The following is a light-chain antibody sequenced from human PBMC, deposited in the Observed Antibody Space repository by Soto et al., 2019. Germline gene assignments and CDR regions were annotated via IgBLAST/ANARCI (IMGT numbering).Light chain of an antibody. CDR1: KLGDKY. CDR2: QDS. CDR3: QAWGSSTGV. V-gene: IGLV3-1*01. Sequence: SYELTQPPSVAVSLGQTASITCSGDKLGDKYACWYQQKPGKSPVLVIYQDSKRPSGIPERFSGSSSGNTATLTISGTQAIDEADYYCQAWGSSTGVFGGGTKLTVL. J-gene: IGLJ2*01.